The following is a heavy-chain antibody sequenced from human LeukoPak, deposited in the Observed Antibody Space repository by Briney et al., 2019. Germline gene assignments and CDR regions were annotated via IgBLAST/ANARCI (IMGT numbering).Heavy chain of an antibody. CDR2: INPNSGGT. CDR1: GYTSTGYY. V-gene: IGHV1-2*02. CDR3: ARDRNSGSSLDI. D-gene: IGHD6-6*01. J-gene: IGHJ3*02. Sequence: ASVKVSCKASGYTSTGYYMHWVRQAPGQGLEWMGWINPNSGGTNYAQKFQGRVTMTRDTSISTAYMELSRLRSDDTAVYYCARDRNSGSSLDIWGQGTMLTVSS.